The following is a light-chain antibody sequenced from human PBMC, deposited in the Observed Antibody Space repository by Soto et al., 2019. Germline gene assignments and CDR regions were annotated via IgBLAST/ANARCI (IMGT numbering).Light chain of an antibody. Sequence: QSALTQPASVSGSPGQSITISCTGTSSDVGAYKYVSWYQQHPGKAPKVMIYEVSNRPSGVSNRFSGSKSGNTASLTISGLQAEDEADYYCSSYTRSSTLVFGGGTKVTVL. V-gene: IGLV2-14*01. CDR2: EVS. CDR1: SSDVGAYKY. J-gene: IGLJ2*01. CDR3: SSYTRSSTLV.